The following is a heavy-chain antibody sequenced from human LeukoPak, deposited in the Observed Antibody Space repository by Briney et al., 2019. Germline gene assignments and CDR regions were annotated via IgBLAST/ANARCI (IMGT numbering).Heavy chain of an antibody. Sequence: SETLSLTCNVSRGSISSNTYFWGWIRRPPGKGLEWIGSIRYSGSTYYNPSLKSRVTISVDTSKNQFSLNLSSLTAADTAVYYCATSDTVSTYNWFDPWGQGTLVTVS. J-gene: IGHJ5*02. CDR3: ATSDTVSTYNWFDP. CDR2: IRYSGST. V-gene: IGHV4-39*01. CDR1: RGSISSNTYF. D-gene: IGHD5/OR15-5a*01.